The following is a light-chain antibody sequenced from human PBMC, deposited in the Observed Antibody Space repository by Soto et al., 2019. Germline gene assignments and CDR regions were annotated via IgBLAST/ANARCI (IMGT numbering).Light chain of an antibody. V-gene: IGKV3-20*01. CDR1: QSVSSSY. Sequence: EIVLTQSPGTLSLSPGERATLSCRASQSVSSSYLAWYQQKPGQAPRLLIYGASSRATGIPDRFSGSGSGTDFNLTISRLEPEDFAVYYCQQYGSSLLTFGGGTEVEIK. CDR2: GAS. J-gene: IGKJ4*01. CDR3: QQYGSSLLT.